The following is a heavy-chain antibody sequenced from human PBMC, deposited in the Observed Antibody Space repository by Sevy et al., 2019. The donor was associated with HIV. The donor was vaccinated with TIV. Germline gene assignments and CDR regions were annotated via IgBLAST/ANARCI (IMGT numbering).Heavy chain of an antibody. D-gene: IGHD2-15*01. CDR3: ARGPLVVRVAGATLAYHMDV. Sequence: SETLSLTCAVSGGSINSGGYSWSWIRQPPGKGLEWIGYVYHSGSTYYNPSLKSRVTISLDASKKQVSLKMNSVTAADTATYVCARGPLVVRVAGATLAYHMDVWGQGTTVTVSS. CDR2: VYHSGST. CDR1: GGSINSGGYS. V-gene: IGHV4-30-2*01. J-gene: IGHJ6*02.